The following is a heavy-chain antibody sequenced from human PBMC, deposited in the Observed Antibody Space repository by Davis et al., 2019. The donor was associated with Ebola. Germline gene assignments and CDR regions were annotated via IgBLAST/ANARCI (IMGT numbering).Heavy chain of an antibody. CDR3: ARETVVVVAALGWWFDP. CDR1: GFTFSSYW. Sequence: AGSLRLSCAASGFTFSSYWMSWVRQPPGKGLEWVANIKQDGCEKYYVDSVKGRFTISRDNAKNSLYLQMNSLRAEDTAVYYCARETVVVVAALGWWFDPWGQGTLVTVSS. CDR2: IKQDGCEK. J-gene: IGHJ5*02. V-gene: IGHV3-7*01. D-gene: IGHD2-15*01.